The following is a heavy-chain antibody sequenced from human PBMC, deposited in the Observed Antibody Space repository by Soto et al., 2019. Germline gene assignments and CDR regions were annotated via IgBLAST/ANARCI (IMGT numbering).Heavy chain of an antibody. CDR1: GFTFSSYG. V-gene: IGHV3-33*01. D-gene: IGHD3-10*01. Sequence: GGSLRLSCAASGFTFSSYGMHWVRQAPGKGLEWVAVIWHDGSDKYYADSVKGRFTISRDNAKNTLYLQMNSLRAEDTAVYYCARGSGYYYYYMDVWGKGTTVTVSS. CDR2: IWHDGSDK. J-gene: IGHJ6*03. CDR3: ARGSGYYYYYMDV.